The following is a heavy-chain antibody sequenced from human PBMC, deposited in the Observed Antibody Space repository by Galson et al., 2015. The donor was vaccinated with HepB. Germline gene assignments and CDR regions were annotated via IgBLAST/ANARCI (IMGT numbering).Heavy chain of an antibody. V-gene: IGHV3-21*01. J-gene: IGHJ4*02. CDR1: GFTFSSYD. Sequence: SLRLSCAASGFTFSSYDMNWVRQAPGKGLEWVSSISSGSTYIFYADSVKGRFTISRDNAKNSLYLQMNSLGAEDTAVYYCAREGGPLGLREAFDYWGQGTLVTVSS. CDR2: ISSGSTYI. D-gene: IGHD3-16*01. CDR3: AREGGPLGLREAFDY.